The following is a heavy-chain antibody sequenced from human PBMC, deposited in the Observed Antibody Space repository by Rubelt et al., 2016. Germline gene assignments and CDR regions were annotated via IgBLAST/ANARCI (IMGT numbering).Heavy chain of an antibody. J-gene: IGHJ4*02. V-gene: IGHV1-18*01. CDR2: SAYNGNT. Sequence: SAYNGNTNYARKLQGRVTMTTDTSTSTAYMELRSLRSDDTAVYYCARVVRDDGYWGQGTLVTVSS. CDR3: ARVVRDDGY. D-gene: IGHD2-21*01.